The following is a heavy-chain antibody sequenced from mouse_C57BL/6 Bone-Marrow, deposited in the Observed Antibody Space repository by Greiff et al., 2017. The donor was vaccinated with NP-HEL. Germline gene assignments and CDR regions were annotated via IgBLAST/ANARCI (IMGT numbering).Heavy chain of an antibody. Sequence: EVQLQQSGPELVKPGASVKMSCKASGYTFTDYNMHWVKQSHGKSLEWIGYINPNNGGTSYNQKFKGKATLTVNKSSSTAYMELRSLTSEDSAVYYCARDLLLRSYWYFDVWGTGTTVTVSS. CDR2: INPNNGGT. D-gene: IGHD1-1*01. CDR3: ARDLLLRSYWYFDV. V-gene: IGHV1-22*01. J-gene: IGHJ1*03. CDR1: GYTFTDYN.